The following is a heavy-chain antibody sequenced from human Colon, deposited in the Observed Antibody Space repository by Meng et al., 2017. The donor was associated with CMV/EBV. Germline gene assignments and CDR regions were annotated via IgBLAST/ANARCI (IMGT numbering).Heavy chain of an antibody. CDR1: GFTFSSYG. V-gene: IGHV3-30*02. CDR3: ARSTSSGTDYWE. CDR2: IRYDGANK. D-gene: IGHD6-6*01. J-gene: IGHJ4*02. Sequence: GESLKISCAASGFTFSSYGMHWVRQAPGKGLEWLAFIRYDGANKYYADSVKGRYTISRDNSKSTLYLQMNSLRADDTAVYYCARSTSSGTDYWEWGQGTLVTVSS.